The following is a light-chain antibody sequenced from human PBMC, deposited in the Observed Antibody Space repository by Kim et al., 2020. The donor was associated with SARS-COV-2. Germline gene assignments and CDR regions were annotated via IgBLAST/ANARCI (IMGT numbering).Light chain of an antibody. J-gene: IGKJ2*01. CDR1: QSISRW. CDR3: QQYNSYSPYT. CDR2: DAS. V-gene: IGKV1-5*01. Sequence: SVGDTVTITCQASQSISRWLAWYQQKRGKAPKLLIYDASTLESGVTSRFSGSGSGTEFTRTITSLQPDEFATYYGQQYNSYSPYTFGQGTKLEI.